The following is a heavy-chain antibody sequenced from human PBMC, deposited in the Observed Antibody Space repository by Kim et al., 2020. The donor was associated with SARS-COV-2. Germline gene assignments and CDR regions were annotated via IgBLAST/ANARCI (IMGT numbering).Heavy chain of an antibody. CDR3: ARNRPYGSGPSDYGMDV. CDR1: GYTFTSYY. J-gene: IGHJ6*02. Sequence: ASVKVSCKASGYTFTSYYMHWVRQAPGQGLEWMGIINPSGGSTSYAQKFQGRVTMTRDTSTSPVYMELSSLRSEDTAVYYCARNRPYGSGPSDYGMDVWGQGTTVTVSS. CDR2: INPSGGST. V-gene: IGHV1-46*01. D-gene: IGHD3-10*01.